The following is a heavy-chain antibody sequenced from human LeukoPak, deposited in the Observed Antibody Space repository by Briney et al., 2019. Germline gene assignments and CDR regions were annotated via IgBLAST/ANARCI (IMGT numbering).Heavy chain of an antibody. CDR1: GYTFTDHY. J-gene: IGHJ4*01. CDR3: ARDHNWGPDY. D-gene: IGHD7-27*01. V-gene: IGHV1-2*02. Sequence: GASVPVSCQALGYTFTDHYFHWLRQAPGQGIEWMGWIHPGRGDTNIAQKFQGRVSLTRDMSISTAYMELSRLTSDDTAVYYCARDHNWGPDYWGHRTLVSVSS. CDR2: IHPGRGDT.